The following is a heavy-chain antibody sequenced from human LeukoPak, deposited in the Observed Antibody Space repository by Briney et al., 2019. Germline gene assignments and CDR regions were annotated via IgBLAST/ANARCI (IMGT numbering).Heavy chain of an antibody. CDR1: GYTFTSNG. CDR3: ARRDGILYYFDY. Sequence: ASVKVSCKASGYTFTSNGISWVRQAPGQGLEWMGWISAYNGNTNYAQKLQGRVTMTTDTSTNTAYMELRSLRSDDTAVYYCARRDGILYYFDYWGQGTLVTVSS. CDR2: ISAYNGNT. J-gene: IGHJ4*02. V-gene: IGHV1-18*01.